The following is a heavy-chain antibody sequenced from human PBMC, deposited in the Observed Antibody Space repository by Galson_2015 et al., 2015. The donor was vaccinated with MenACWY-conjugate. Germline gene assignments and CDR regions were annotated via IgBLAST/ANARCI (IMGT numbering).Heavy chain of an antibody. CDR3: TRERGELGYYYYGMDV. D-gene: IGHD1-26*01. V-gene: IGHV3-30*04. CDR2: ISYDGSNK. CDR1: GFTFSSYA. Sequence: SLRLSCAASGFTFSSYAMHWVRQAPGKGLEWVAVISYDGSNKYYADSVKGRFTISRDNSKNTLYLQMNSLRAEDTAVYYCTRERGELGYYYYGMDVWGQGTTVTVSS. J-gene: IGHJ6*02.